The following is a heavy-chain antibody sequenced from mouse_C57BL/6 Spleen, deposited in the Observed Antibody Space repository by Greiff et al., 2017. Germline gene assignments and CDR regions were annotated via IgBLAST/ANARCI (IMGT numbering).Heavy chain of an antibody. J-gene: IGHJ1*03. CDR1: GYTFTDYY. D-gene: IGHD1-1*01. V-gene: IGHV1-26*01. Sequence: EVQLQQSGPELVKPGASVKISCKASGYTFTDYYMNWVKQSHGKSLEWIGDINPNNGGTSYTQKFKGKATLTVDKSSSTAYMELRSLTSEVSAVYYCARPYYYGSSYWYFDVWGTGTTVTVSS. CDR2: INPNNGGT. CDR3: ARPYYYGSSYWYFDV.